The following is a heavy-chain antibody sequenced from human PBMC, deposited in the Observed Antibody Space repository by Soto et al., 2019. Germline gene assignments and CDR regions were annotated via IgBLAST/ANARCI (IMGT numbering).Heavy chain of an antibody. J-gene: IGHJ3*02. CDR2: ISGGGGST. CDR1: GFTFSSYA. D-gene: IGHD1-20*01. V-gene: IGHV3-23*01. CDR3: AKGLRSITGTTDAFDI. Sequence: EVQLLESGGDLVQPGGSLRLSCAASGFTFSSYAMSWVRQAPGKGLEWVSVISGGGGSTYYADSVKGRFTISRDNSKNTLYLQMNSLRAEDTALYYCAKGLRSITGTTDAFDIWVQGTMVTVSS.